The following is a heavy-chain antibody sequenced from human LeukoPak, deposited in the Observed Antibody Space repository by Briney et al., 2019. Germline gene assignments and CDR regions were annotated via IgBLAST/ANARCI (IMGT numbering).Heavy chain of an antibody. CDR1: GYSISSGYY. V-gene: IGHV4-38-2*02. Sequence: PSETLSLTCTVSGYSISSGYYWGWIRQPPGKGLEWIGSIYHSGSTYYNPSLKSRVTISVDTSKNQFSLKLSSVTAADTAVYYCARGPAAGDYEPWGQGTLVTVSS. D-gene: IGHD4-17*01. J-gene: IGHJ5*02. CDR2: IYHSGST. CDR3: ARGPAAGDYEP.